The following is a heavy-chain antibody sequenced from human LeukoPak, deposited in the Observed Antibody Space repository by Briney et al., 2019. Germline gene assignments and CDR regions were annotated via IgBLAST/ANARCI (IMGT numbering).Heavy chain of an antibody. Sequence: SETLSLTCTVSGGSISSGGYYWSWIRQPPGKGLEWIGYIYHSGSTYYNPSLKSRVTISVDRSKNQFSLKLSSVTAADTAVYYCARQITIFGDDYWGQGTLVTVSS. D-gene: IGHD3-3*01. CDR3: ARQITIFGDDY. J-gene: IGHJ4*02. V-gene: IGHV4-30-2*01. CDR1: GGSISSGGYY. CDR2: IYHSGST.